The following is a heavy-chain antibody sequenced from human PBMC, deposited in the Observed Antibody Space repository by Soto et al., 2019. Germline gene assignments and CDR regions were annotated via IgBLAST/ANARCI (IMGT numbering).Heavy chain of an antibody. CDR3: ARGGDRAAFDY. CDR2: IIPILGIA. Sequence: QVQLVQSGAEVKKPGSSVKVSCKASGGTFSSYTISWVRQAPGQGLEWMGRIIPILGIANYAQKFQGRVMITADKSTSTAYMELSSLRSEDTAVYYCARGGDRAAFDYWGQGTLVTVSS. D-gene: IGHD3-16*01. CDR1: GGTFSSYT. J-gene: IGHJ4*02. V-gene: IGHV1-69*02.